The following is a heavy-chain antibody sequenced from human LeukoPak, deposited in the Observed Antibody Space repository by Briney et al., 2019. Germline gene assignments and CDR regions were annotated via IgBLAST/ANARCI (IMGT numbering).Heavy chain of an antibody. Sequence: GGSLRLSCAASGFIFGDYWMTWVREAPGKGLEWVANIHKDGSEKYYVDSVKGRFSITRDNAKNSLFLQMNSLRAEDSAVYYCARYGYGYGTPFVYWGQGTLVTVSS. V-gene: IGHV3-7*04. D-gene: IGHD5-18*01. CDR2: IHKDGSEK. J-gene: IGHJ4*02. CDR1: GFIFGDYW. CDR3: ARYGYGYGTPFVY.